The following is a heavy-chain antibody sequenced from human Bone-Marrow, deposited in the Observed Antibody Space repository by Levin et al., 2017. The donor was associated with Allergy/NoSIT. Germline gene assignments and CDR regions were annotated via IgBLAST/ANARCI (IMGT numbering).Heavy chain of an antibody. D-gene: IGHD1-14*01. J-gene: IGHJ6*02. CDR1: GFTFSSYS. CDR3: ARERNNGTYYYYGMDV. CDR2: ISSSSSYI. V-gene: IGHV3-21*01. Sequence: GGSLRLSCAASGFTFSSYSMNWVRQAPGKGLEWVSSISSSSSYIYYADSVKGRFTISRDNAKNSLYLQMNSLRAEDTAVYYCARERNNGTYYYYGMDVWGQGTTVTVSS.